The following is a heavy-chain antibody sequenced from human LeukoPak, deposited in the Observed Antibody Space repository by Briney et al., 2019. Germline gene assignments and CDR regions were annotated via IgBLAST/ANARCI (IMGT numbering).Heavy chain of an antibody. CDR2: INPSGGST. Sequence: GASVKVSCKASGYTFTSYYMHWVRQAPGQGLEWMGIINPSGGSTSYAQKFQGRVTMTRDTSTSTVYMELSSLRSEDTAVYYCARDHILTGYYVDWFDPWGQGTLVTVSS. J-gene: IGHJ5*02. CDR1: GYTFTSYY. CDR3: ARDHILTGYYVDWFDP. V-gene: IGHV1-46*01. D-gene: IGHD3-9*01.